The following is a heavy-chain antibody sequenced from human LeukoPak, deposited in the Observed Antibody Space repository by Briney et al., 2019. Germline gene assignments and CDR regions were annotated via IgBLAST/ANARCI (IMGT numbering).Heavy chain of an antibody. CDR2: ISYDGSYE. V-gene: IGHV3-30*03. CDR1: GFTFSSYG. CDR3: ARDPQSWVLSGPADR. Sequence: GGSLRLSCEASGFTFSSYGMHRVRQAPGKGLEWVAIISYDGSYENYGDSVKGRFAISRDNSKNTLYLQMNSPLTEDTAVYYCARDPQSWVLSGPADRWGQGTLVTVSS. J-gene: IGHJ5*02. D-gene: IGHD1-26*01.